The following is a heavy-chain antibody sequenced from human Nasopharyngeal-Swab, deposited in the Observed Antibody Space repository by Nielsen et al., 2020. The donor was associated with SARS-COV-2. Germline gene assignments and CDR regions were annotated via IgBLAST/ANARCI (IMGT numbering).Heavy chain of an antibody. V-gene: IGHV3-23*01. CDR2: ISGSGGST. CDR1: GFTFSSYA. J-gene: IGHJ6*02. D-gene: IGHD3-22*01. CDR3: AKDSYDSSGYSYYYGMDV. Sequence: GGSLRLSCAASGFTFSSYAMSWVRQAPGKGLEWVSAISGSGGSTYYADSVKGRFTISGDNSKNTLYLQMNSLRAEDTAVYYCAKDSYDSSGYSYYYGMDVWGQGTTVTVSS.